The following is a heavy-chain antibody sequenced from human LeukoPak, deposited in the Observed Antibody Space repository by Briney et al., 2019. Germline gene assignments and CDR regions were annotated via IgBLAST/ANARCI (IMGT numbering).Heavy chain of an antibody. D-gene: IGHD6-19*01. CDR3: ARGIAVAGTIYYYYMDV. J-gene: IGHJ6*03. Sequence: SETLSLTCTVSGGSISSYYWSWIRQPAGKGLEWIGRIYTSGSTNYNPSLKSRVTMSVDTSKNQFSLKLSSVTTADTAVYYCARGIAVAGTIYYYYMDVWGKGTTVTISS. CDR1: GGSISSYY. CDR2: IYTSGST. V-gene: IGHV4-4*07.